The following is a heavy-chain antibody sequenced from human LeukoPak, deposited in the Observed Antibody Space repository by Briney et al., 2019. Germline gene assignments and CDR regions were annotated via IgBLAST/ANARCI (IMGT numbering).Heavy chain of an antibody. D-gene: IGHD3-10*01. J-gene: IGHJ4*02. CDR3: ARKAGYYYGSGDY. CDR1: GFTFSNYG. CDR2: IGGSGGST. V-gene: IGHV3-23*01. Sequence: AGGSLRLSCLASGFTFSNYGMHWVRQAPGKGLEWVSSIGGSGGSTYYADSVKGRFTISRDNSKNTLYLQMNSLRAEDTAVYYCARKAGYYYGSGDYWGQGTLVTVSS.